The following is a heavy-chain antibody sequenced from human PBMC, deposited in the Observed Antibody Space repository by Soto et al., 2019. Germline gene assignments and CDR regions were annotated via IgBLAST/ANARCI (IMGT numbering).Heavy chain of an antibody. J-gene: IGHJ3*02. CDR1: GCTFSSYA. D-gene: IGHD5-12*01. CDR2: ISSNGGST. Sequence: EVQLVETGGGLVQTGGSLRLSCAASGCTFSSYAMHWVRQATGKGMEYVSAISSNGGSTYYANSVKGRFTISRDNSKNKLYLKMGSLRAEDMAVYYCARALGYAFDIWGQGTMVTVSS. V-gene: IGHV3-64*01. CDR3: ARALGYAFDI.